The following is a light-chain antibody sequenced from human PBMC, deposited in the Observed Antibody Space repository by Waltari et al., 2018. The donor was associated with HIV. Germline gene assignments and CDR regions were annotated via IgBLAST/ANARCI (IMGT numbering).Light chain of an antibody. J-gene: IGLJ2*01. CDR1: SSDVGNCNE. CDR2: DVS. CDR3: SSFTTSITVV. Sequence: QYALTQPPSVSGSLGQSVTISCTGTSSDVGNCNEVSWYQQSPGTAPKLMIYDVSNPPSGVPDRFSGSKSGNTASLTISGLQAEDEADYYCSSFTTSITVVFGGGTKLTVL. V-gene: IGLV2-18*02.